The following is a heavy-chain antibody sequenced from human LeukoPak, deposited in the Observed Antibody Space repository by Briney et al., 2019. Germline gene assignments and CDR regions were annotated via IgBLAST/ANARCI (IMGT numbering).Heavy chain of an antibody. J-gene: IGHJ4*02. V-gene: IGHV1-46*01. CDR3: ARGSDYGDLGGLDY. Sequence: ASVKVSCKASGYTFTSFYIHWVRQAPGQGLEWMGVFNPSGGSTRFARKFQGRVTMTGDMSTATVYMELHSLRYEDTAVYFCARGSDYGDLGGLDYWGQGTLVTVSS. CDR2: FNPSGGST. D-gene: IGHD4-17*01. CDR1: GYTFTSFY.